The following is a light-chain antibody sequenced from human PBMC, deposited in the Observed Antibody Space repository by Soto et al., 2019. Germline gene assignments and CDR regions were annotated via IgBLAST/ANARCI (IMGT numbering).Light chain of an antibody. V-gene: IGKV1-5*01. CDR3: QHYNT. CDR2: DAS. Sequence: DIQMTQSPSTLSASVGDRVTITCRASQITSTWLAWYQQKPGRAPNLLIYDASSLGSGVPSRFSGSASGTEFTLTISSLQPDDFATYYCQHYNTFGQGPKVDIK. J-gene: IGKJ1*01. CDR1: QITSTW.